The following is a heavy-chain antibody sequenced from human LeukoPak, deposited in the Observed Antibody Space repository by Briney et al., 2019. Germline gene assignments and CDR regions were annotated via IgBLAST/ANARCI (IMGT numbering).Heavy chain of an antibody. Sequence: GGSLRLFCAASGFTFSNYWMTWVRQAPGKGLELVANIKQDGSEKYYVDSVKGRFTISRDNAKNSLYLQMNSLRAEDTAVYYCARNQRRLDYWGQGTLVTVSS. CDR3: ARNQRRLDY. J-gene: IGHJ4*02. CDR1: GFTFSNYW. CDR2: IKQDGSEK. D-gene: IGHD1-14*01. V-gene: IGHV3-7*01.